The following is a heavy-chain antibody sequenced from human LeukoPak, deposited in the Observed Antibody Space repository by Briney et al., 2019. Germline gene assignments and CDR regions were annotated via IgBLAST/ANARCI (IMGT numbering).Heavy chain of an antibody. Sequence: GASVKVSCKASGYTFTSYAMHWVRQAPGQGLEWMGWMNAGNGNTKYSQKFQGRVSISRDTSATTAYMELSSLTSEDTAVYYCARGGRGRYYYGMDVWGQGTTVTVSS. CDR3: ARGGRGRYYYGMDV. CDR1: GYTFTSYA. V-gene: IGHV1-3*01. J-gene: IGHJ6*02. CDR2: MNAGNGNT.